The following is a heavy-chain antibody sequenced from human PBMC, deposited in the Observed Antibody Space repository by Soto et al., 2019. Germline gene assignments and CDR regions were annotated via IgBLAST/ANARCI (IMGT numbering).Heavy chain of an antibody. CDR2: IYYSGST. CDR3: AISSGMSSSWLEYFDY. J-gene: IGHJ4*02. V-gene: IGHV4-39*01. Sequence: SETLSLTCNVSGGSISSSSYYWGWIRQPPGKGLEWIGSIYYSGSTYYNPSLKSRVTISVDTSKNQFSLKLSSVTAADTAVYYCAISSGMSSSWLEYFDYWGQGTLVTVSS. D-gene: IGHD6-13*01. CDR1: GGSISSSSYY.